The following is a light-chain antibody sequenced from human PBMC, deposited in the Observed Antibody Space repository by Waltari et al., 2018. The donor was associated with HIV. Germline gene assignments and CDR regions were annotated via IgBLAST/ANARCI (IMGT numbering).Light chain of an antibody. CDR2: GAS. CDR1: QSVSKNY. J-gene: IGKJ1*01. Sequence: EIVLTQSPGTLSLSPGERATLSCRASQSVSKNYLAWYQQKPGQAPRLLIYGASSRATGIPDRFSGSGSGTDFTLTISRLEPEDFAVYYCQQYGSSRWTFGQGTKVEIK. CDR3: QQYGSSRWT. V-gene: IGKV3-20*01.